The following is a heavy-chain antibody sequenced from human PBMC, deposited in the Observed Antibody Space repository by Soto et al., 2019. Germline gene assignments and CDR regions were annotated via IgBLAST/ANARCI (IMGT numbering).Heavy chain of an antibody. CDR1: GFTFSSYA. D-gene: IGHD4-17*01. J-gene: IGHJ4*01. V-gene: IGHV3-23*01. Sequence: GGSLRLSCAASGFTFSSYARSWVRQAPGKGLEWVSAISGSGGSTYYADSVKGRFTISRDNSKNTLYLQMNSLRAEDTAVDYCAKDHTVTNFDYWGQGTMVTVYS. CDR2: ISGSGGST. CDR3: AKDHTVTNFDY.